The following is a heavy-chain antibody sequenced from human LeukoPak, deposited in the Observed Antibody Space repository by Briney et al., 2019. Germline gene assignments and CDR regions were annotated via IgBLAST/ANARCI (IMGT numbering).Heavy chain of an antibody. J-gene: IGHJ4*02. V-gene: IGHV3-23*01. Sequence: GGSLRLSSAASGFTFSTYAMSWVREAPGKGLEWVSAISGSGGSTYCADSVKGRFTISRDNSKNTLYLQMNSLRAEDTVVYYCAKRPVAGGIDYWGQGTLVTVSS. CDR1: GFTFSTYA. D-gene: IGHD6-19*01. CDR2: ISGSGGST. CDR3: AKRPVAGGIDY.